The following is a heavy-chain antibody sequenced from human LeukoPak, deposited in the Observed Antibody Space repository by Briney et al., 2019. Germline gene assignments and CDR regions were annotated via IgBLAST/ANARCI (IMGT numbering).Heavy chain of an antibody. V-gene: IGHV3-30*14. CDR3: ARAPLRYFDWLSAAFDI. J-gene: IGHJ3*02. CDR2: ISYDGSNK. CDR1: GFTFSSYA. D-gene: IGHD3-9*01. Sequence: GGSLRLSCAASGFTFSSYAMHWVRQAPGKGLEWVAVISYDGSNKYYADSVKGRFTISRDNSKNTLYLQMNSLRAEDTAVYYCARAPLRYFDWLSAAFDIWGQGTMVTVSS.